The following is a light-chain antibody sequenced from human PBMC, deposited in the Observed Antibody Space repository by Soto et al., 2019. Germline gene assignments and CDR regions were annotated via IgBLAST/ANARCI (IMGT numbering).Light chain of an antibody. CDR3: QTWGTGIRV. J-gene: IGLJ2*01. Sequence: QPVLTQSPSASASLGASVKLTCTLSSGHSSYAIAWLQQQPEKGPRYLMKLDSGGSHTKGDGIPDRFAGSSSGAERYLTISRLQSEDEADYYCQTWGTGIRVFGGGTKVTVL. V-gene: IGLV4-69*01. CDR2: LDSGGSH. CDR1: SGHSSYA.